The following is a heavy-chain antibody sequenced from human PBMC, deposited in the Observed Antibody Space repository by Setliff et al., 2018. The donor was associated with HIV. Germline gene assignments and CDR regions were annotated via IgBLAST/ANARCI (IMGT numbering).Heavy chain of an antibody. CDR2: IIPIFGTA. J-gene: IGHJ4*02. D-gene: IGHD7-27*01. V-gene: IGHV1-69*13. CDR3: ARGGTGRPRPIDY. Sequence: ASVKVSCKASGGTFSSYAISWVRQAPGQGLEWMGGIIPIFGTANYAQKFQGRVTITADESTSTAYMELSSLRSDDTAVYYCARGGTGRPRPIDYWGRGTLVTVSS. CDR1: GGTFSSYA.